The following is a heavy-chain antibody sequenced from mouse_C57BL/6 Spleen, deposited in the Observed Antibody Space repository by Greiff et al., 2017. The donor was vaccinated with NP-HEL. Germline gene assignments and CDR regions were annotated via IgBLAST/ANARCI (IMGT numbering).Heavy chain of an antibody. J-gene: IGHJ4*01. CDR3: AREFITTVVATDYAMDY. V-gene: IGHV1-61*01. CDR1: GYTFTSYW. D-gene: IGHD1-1*01. Sequence: VQLQQPGAELVRPGSSVKLSCKASGYTFTSYWMDWVKQRPGQGLEWIGNIYPSDSETHYNQKFKDKATLTVDKSSSTAYMQLSSLTSEDSAVYYCAREFITTVVATDYAMDYWGQGTSVTVSS. CDR2: IYPSDSET.